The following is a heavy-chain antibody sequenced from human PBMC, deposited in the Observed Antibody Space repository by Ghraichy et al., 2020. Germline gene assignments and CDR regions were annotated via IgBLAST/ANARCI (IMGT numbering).Heavy chain of an antibody. CDR3: ASAVIYADFFF. CDR2: INIDSTT. CDR1: GFSVTSNY. J-gene: IGHJ4*02. V-gene: IGHV3-53*01. D-gene: IGHD3/OR15-3a*01. Sequence: GGSLRLSRAASGFSVTSNYMAWVRQSPGKGLDLVSIINIDSTTYYSESVKGRFTVSRDISKNTVHLQMNSLTVEDTAMYFCASAVIYADFFFWGLGSLVTVSS.